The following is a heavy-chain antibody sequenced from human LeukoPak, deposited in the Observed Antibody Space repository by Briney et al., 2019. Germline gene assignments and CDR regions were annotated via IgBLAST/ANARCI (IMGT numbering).Heavy chain of an antibody. Sequence: ASVKVSCKTSGGTFNNSAISWLRQAPGQGLEWLGGIMPLFGTAGYAQKFQGRVTITKDESTRTVYLELTSLTSDDTAVYYCARDVHGDYGSGWFDPWGQGTLVSASS. J-gene: IGHJ5*02. CDR2: IMPLFGTA. CDR1: GGTFNNSA. D-gene: IGHD4-17*01. V-gene: IGHV1-69*05. CDR3: ARDVHGDYGSGWFDP.